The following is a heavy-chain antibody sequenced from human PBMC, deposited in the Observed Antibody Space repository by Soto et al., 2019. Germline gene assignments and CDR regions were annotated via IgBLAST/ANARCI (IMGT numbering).Heavy chain of an antibody. V-gene: IGHV1-69*13. D-gene: IGHD3-16*02. Sequence: SVKVSCKASGDTDTNYVISWVRQAPGQGLEWMGGTFPKFGTTYSAQKLQDRLTITADESTSTVYMQLSSLRLDDTAVYYCEAEMTFGKLSVVWGQGTTVTVSS. CDR2: TFPKFGTT. CDR3: EAEMTFGKLSVV. CDR1: GDTDTNYV. J-gene: IGHJ6*02.